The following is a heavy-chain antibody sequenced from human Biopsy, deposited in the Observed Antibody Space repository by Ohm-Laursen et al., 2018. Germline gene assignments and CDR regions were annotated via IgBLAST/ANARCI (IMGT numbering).Heavy chain of an antibody. CDR3: AADINVWNVNY. J-gene: IGHJ4*02. Sequence: SAKASCKISGYSLTELSMHWVRQAPGQGLEWMGGFAPENGRIVYSQKFQGRVTMTEDTSTSTAYMEVWRLRSDDTAVYYCAADINVWNVNYWGQGTQVIVSS. V-gene: IGHV1-24*01. D-gene: IGHD1-1*01. CDR2: FAPENGRI. CDR1: GYSLTELS.